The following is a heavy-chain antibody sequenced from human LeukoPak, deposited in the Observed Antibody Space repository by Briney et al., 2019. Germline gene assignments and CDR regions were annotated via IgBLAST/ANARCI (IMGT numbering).Heavy chain of an antibody. V-gene: IGHV3-11*04. J-gene: IGHJ5*02. CDR2: ISSSGSTI. Sequence: GGSLGLSCAASGFTFSDYYMSWIRQAPGKGLEWVSYISSSGSTIYYADSVRGRFTISRDNAKNSLYLQMNSLRAEDTAVYYCARETFSSGSWFDPWGQGTLVTVSS. CDR1: GFTFSDYY. D-gene: IGHD3-10*01. CDR3: ARETFSSGSWFDP.